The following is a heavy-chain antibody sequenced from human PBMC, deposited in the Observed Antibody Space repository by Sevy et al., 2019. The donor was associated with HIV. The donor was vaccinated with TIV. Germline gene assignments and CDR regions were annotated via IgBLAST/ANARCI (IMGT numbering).Heavy chain of an antibody. CDR3: VRRGVDAYNVYFDL. Sequence: GGSLRLSCTASGFTFSAYSMNWVRQAPGKGLEWLSYISTGTDHIYYADSAKGRFTISRDDAMKSVYLEMKSLRDQDTALYYCVRRGVDAYNVYFDLWGQGTLVTVSS. D-gene: IGHD3-10*01. CDR1: GFTFSAYS. CDR2: ISTGTDHI. V-gene: IGHV3-21*05. J-gene: IGHJ4*02.